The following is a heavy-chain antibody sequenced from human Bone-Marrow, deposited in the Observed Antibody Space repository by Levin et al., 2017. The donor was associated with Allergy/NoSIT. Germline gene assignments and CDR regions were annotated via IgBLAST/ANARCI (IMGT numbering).Heavy chain of an antibody. CDR2: VSYDGTKK. Sequence: PGGSLRLSCATSGFTFKTYAMHWVRQAPGKELEWVAGVSYDGTKKYYTDSVKGRFTISRDNFRNTLFLQMNSLKTEDSATYYCVRDRGSSWELLCVDNWGHGTRVTVSS. CDR3: VRDRGSSWELLCVDN. D-gene: IGHD6-13*01. J-gene: IGHJ4*01. V-gene: IGHV3-30*04. CDR1: GFTFKTYA.